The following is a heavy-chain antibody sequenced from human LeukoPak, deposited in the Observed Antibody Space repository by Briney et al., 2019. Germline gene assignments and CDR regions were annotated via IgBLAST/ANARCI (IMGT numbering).Heavy chain of an antibody. V-gene: IGHV1-18*04. Sequence: ASVKVSCKASGSTFTRYDISWVRQAPGQGLEWMGWISVYNGNTNYAQKLQGRVTMTTDTSTSTAYMELRSLRSDDTAVYYCARKAAAVDFDYWGQGTLVTVSS. CDR2: ISVYNGNT. J-gene: IGHJ4*02. D-gene: IGHD6-13*01. CDR1: GSTFTRYD. CDR3: ARKAAAVDFDY.